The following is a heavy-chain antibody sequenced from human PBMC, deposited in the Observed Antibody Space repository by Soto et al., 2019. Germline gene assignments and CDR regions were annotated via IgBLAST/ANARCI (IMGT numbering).Heavy chain of an antibody. CDR2: IYYSGST. CDR1: GGSISSSSYY. V-gene: IGHV4-39*01. CDR3: ARHRAIFGVVTFDY. Sequence: SETLSLTCTVSGGSISSSSYYWGWIRQPPGKGLEWIGSIYYSGSTYYNPSLKSRVTISVDTSKNQFSLKLSYVTAADTAVYYCARHRAIFGVVTFDYWGQGTLVTVSS. D-gene: IGHD3-3*01. J-gene: IGHJ4*02.